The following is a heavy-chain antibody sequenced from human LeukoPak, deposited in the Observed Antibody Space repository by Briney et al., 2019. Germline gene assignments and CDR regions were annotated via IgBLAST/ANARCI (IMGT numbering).Heavy chain of an antibody. CDR1: EFTFHTSA. Sequence: GASVKVSCKASEFTFHTSAMQWVRQARGQRLEWIGWIVLGSGNTVYSHKFHDRVIITRDMSTSTVYMELDSLGSEDTAVYYCAAQRGASLHDFWSTRLFDPWGLGTLVTVSS. D-gene: IGHD3-3*01. CDR3: AAQRGASLHDFWSTRLFDP. V-gene: IGHV1-58*02. CDR2: IVLGSGNT. J-gene: IGHJ5*02.